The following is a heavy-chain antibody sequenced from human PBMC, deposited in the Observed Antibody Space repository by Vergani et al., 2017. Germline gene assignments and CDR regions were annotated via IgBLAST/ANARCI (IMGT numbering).Heavy chain of an antibody. V-gene: IGHV1-69*12. CDR1: VGTFSSYA. CDR3: ARDRPGYRSGGSCDPGYYYDSMDV. Sequence: QVQLVQSGAEVKKPGSSVKVSCKASVGTFSSYAISWVRQAPGQGLEWMGGIIPLFGTANYAQKFQGRVTITADESTSTAYMELSSLRSEDTAVYYCARDRPGYRSGGSCDPGYYYDSMDVWGQGTTVTVSS. D-gene: IGHD2-15*01. CDR2: IIPLFGTA. J-gene: IGHJ6*01.